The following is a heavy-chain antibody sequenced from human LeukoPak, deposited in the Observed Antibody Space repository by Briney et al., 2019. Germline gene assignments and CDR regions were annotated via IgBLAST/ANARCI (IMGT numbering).Heavy chain of an antibody. CDR2: IYYSGST. CDR3: ARDRYSSSSFYLDY. Sequence: PSETLSLTCTVSGDSISSYYWSWIRQPPGKGLEWIGNIYYSGSTNYNPSLKSRVTTSVDTSKSQFSLNLSSVTAADTAVYYCARDRYSSSSFYLDYWGQGTLVTVSA. CDR1: GDSISSYY. J-gene: IGHJ4*02. D-gene: IGHD6-6*01. V-gene: IGHV4-59*12.